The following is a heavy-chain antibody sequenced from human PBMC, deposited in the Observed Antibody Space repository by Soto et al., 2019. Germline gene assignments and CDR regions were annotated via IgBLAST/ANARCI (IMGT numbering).Heavy chain of an antibody. D-gene: IGHD5-12*01. CDR2: ISSNNVTT. CDR3: ARRDYNYLGYMDV. J-gene: IGHJ6*03. CDR1: GFTFSSYS. Sequence: EVQLVESGGGVVQPGGSLRLSCVASGFTFSSYSLSWVRQAPGKGLEWVSYISSNNVTTYYADSVKGRFTISRDNAKNSLNLQMKSLRVDDTAVYYCARRDYNYLGYMDVWGKGTTVTVSS. V-gene: IGHV3-48*01.